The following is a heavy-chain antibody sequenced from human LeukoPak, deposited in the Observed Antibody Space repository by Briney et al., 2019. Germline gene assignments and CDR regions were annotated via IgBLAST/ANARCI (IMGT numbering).Heavy chain of an antibody. J-gene: IGHJ4*02. D-gene: IGHD6-19*01. CDR2: IKQDGSEK. CDR1: GFTFSSYW. V-gene: IGHV3-7*01. CDR3: ARPNSSGWYFAFDY. Sequence: GSLRLSCAASGFTFSSYWMSWVRQAPGKGLEWVANIKQDGSEKYYVDSVKGRFTISRDNAKNSLYLQMNSLRAEDTAVYYCARPNSSGWYFAFDYWGQGTLVTVSS.